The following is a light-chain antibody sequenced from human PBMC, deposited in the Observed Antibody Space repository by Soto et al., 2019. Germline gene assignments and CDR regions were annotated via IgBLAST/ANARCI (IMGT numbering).Light chain of an antibody. Sequence: EISMTQFPAILSASPGGGATLSCRAAQDVTTNFAWYQLRRGQPPRLLIYDISTRATGVPARFSGSGSGTDFTLTISRLEPEDFAVYYCQQYGSSPWTFGQGTKVDIK. CDR1: QDVTTN. V-gene: IGKV3-20*01. CDR3: QQYGSSPWT. J-gene: IGKJ1*01. CDR2: DIS.